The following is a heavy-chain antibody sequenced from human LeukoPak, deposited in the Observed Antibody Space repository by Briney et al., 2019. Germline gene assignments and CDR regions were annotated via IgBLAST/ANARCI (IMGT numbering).Heavy chain of an antibody. Sequence: PSETLSLTCTVSGSSISSYYWSWIRQPPGKGLEWIGYIYYSGSTNYNPSLKSRVTISVDTSKNQFSLKLSSVTAADTAVYYCARGENYYDSSGYYYPFDYWGQGTLVTVSS. J-gene: IGHJ4*02. CDR3: ARGENYYDSSGYYYPFDY. CDR1: GSSISSYY. D-gene: IGHD3-22*01. V-gene: IGHV4-59*01. CDR2: IYYSGST.